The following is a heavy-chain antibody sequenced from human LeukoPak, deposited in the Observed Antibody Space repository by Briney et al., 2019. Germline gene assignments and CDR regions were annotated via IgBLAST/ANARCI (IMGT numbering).Heavy chain of an antibody. J-gene: IGHJ5*02. CDR2: ISSSSSYI. Sequence: PGGSLRVSCAASGFTFSSYSMNWVRQARGKGLEWVSSISSSSSYIYYADSVKGRFTISRDNAKNSLYLQMNSLRAEDTAVYYCASGYSYGYNWFDPWGQGTLVTVSS. CDR1: GFTFSSYS. V-gene: IGHV3-21*01. D-gene: IGHD5-18*01. CDR3: ASGYSYGYNWFDP.